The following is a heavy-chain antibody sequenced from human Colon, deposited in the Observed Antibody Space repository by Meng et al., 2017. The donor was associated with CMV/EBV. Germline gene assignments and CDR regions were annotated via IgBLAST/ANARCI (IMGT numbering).Heavy chain of an antibody. CDR3: TKSFWATGDTYAFFDF. CDR1: GFPFSSYG. Sequence: GFPFSSYGMSWVRQAPGKGLEWVSGIGGSDDSKLSADSLKGRFTISRDNSKNVLYLQMNSLRAEDTAVYYCTKSFWATGDTYAFFDFWGQGTLVTVSS. J-gene: IGHJ4*02. CDR2: IGGSDDSK. V-gene: IGHV3-23*01. D-gene: IGHD7-27*01.